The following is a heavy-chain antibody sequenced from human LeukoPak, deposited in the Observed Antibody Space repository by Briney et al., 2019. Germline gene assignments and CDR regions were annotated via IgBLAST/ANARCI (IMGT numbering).Heavy chain of an antibody. CDR2: IRYDGSNK. D-gene: IGHD1-26*01. J-gene: IGHJ4*02. CDR1: GFTFSSYG. V-gene: IGHV3-30*02. CDR3: AKDPFEKREGYFDY. Sequence: GGSLRLSCAASGFTFSSYGMHWVRQAPGKGLEWVAFIRYDGSNKYYADSVKGRFTISRDNSKNTLYLRMNSLRAEDTAVYYCAKDPFEKREGYFDYWGQGTLVTVSS.